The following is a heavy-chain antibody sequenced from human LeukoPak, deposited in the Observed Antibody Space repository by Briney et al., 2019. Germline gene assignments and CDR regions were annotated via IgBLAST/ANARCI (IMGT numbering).Heavy chain of an antibody. D-gene: IGHD5-18*01. Sequence: SETLSLTCTVSGGSISSYYWSWIRQPAGKGLEWIGRIYTSGSTNYNPSLKSRVTMSVDTSKNQFSLKLGSVTAADTAVYYCAGGYSYGLWYDYWGQGTLVTVSS. J-gene: IGHJ4*02. CDR1: GGSISSYY. CDR3: AGGYSYGLWYDY. CDR2: IYTSGST. V-gene: IGHV4-4*07.